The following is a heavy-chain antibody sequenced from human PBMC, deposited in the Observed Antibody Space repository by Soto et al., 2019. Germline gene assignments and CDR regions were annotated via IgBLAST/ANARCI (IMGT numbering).Heavy chain of an antibody. CDR3: ARAFNYYDTTGYYLSWYFDL. D-gene: IGHD3-22*01. Sequence: QVQLVESGGGVVQPGRSLRLSCAASGFTFSSYAMHWVRQAPGKGLEWVALISYDGGKQYYADSVKGRFTISRDNSKKTXYXTMNSRRAEDTAVNYCARAFNYYDTTGYYLSWYFDLWGRGTLVTVSS. J-gene: IGHJ2*01. CDR1: GFTFSSYA. V-gene: IGHV3-30-3*01. CDR2: ISYDGGKQ.